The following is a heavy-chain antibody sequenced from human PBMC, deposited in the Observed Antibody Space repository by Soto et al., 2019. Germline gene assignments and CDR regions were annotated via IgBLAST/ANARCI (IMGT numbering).Heavy chain of an antibody. CDR1: GGSISSGGYY. CDR2: IYYSGST. D-gene: IGHD1-26*01. V-gene: IGHV4-31*03. Sequence: QVQLQESGPGLVKPSQTLSPTCTVSGGSISSGGYYWSWIRQHPGKGLEWIGYIYYSGSTYYNPSLKSRLTISVDTSKHHFPLKLSSVTAADTAVYYCARSTITVGATFRLAYWGQGTLVTVSS. CDR3: ARSTITVGATFRLAY. J-gene: IGHJ4*02.